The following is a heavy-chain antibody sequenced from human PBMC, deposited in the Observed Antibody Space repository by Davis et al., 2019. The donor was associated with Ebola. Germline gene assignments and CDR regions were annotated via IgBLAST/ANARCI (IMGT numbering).Heavy chain of an antibody. V-gene: IGHV1-46*03. CDR2: INPSSGGT. D-gene: IGHD3-3*01. CDR1: GYTFTNYY. Sequence: AASVKVSCKASGYTFTNYYIHWVRQAPGQGLQWMGIINPSSGGTNYALEFQGRGTVSRDTSASTVYMELSSLRSEDTAIYYCAKSAGSSDHWSDNYGFENYGMDVWGQGTTVTVSS. CDR3: AKSAGSSDHWSDNYGFENYGMDV. J-gene: IGHJ6*02.